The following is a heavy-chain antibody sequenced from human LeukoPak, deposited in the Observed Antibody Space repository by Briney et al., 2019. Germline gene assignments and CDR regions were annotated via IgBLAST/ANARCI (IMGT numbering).Heavy chain of an antibody. CDR2: INPNSGGT. V-gene: IGHV1-2*02. J-gene: IGHJ4*02. CDR3: ARGGRIAVAPLDY. Sequence: ASVKVSCKASGYTFTSYGISWVRQAPGQGLEWMGWINPNSGGTNYAQKFQGRVTMTRDTSISTAYMELSRLRSGDTAVYYCARGGRIAVAPLDYWGQGTLVTVSS. CDR1: GYTFTSYG. D-gene: IGHD6-19*01.